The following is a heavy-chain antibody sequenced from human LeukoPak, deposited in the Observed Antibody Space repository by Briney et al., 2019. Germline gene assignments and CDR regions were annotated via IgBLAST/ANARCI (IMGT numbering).Heavy chain of an antibody. D-gene: IGHD2-2*01. CDR2: IYPGDSDT. Sequence: GESLKISCKGSGYSFTSYWIGWVRQMPGKGLEWMGIIYPGDSDTRYSPSFQGQVTISADKSISTAYLQWSSLKASDTAMYYCARLWSEDDIVVVPAALYYYMDVWGKGTTVTVS. CDR1: GYSFTSYW. CDR3: ARLWSEDDIVVVPAALYYYMDV. V-gene: IGHV5-51*01. J-gene: IGHJ6*03.